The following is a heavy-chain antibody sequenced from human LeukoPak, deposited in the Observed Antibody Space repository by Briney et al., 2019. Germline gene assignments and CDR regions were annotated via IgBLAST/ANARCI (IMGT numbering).Heavy chain of an antibody. CDR1: GYRFTNYW. CDR2: IYPGDSDT. V-gene: IGHV5-51*01. Sequence: GESLKISCKGSGYRFTNYWIGWVRQMPGKGLEWMGIIYPGDSDTRYRPPFQGQVTISADKSISTAYLQWGSLKASDTAMYYCARHSDSYALDVWGKGTTVTVSS. J-gene: IGHJ6*04. D-gene: IGHD2-2*01. CDR3: ARHSDSYALDV.